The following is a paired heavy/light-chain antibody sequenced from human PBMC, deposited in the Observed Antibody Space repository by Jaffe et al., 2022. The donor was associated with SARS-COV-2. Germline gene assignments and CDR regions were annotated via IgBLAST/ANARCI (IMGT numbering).Light chain of an antibody. J-gene: IGKJ2*02. Sequence: DNVMTQSPLSLPVTPGEPASISCRSSQTLLHSNGYNYLDWYLQKPGQSPQLLIYLGSHRASGVPDRFSGSGSGTNFTLKISRVEAEDAGVYYCMQALQTLSTFGQGTKVEIK. V-gene: IGKV2-28*01. CDR1: QTLLHSNGYNY. CDR3: MQALQTLST. CDR2: LGS.
Heavy chain of an antibody. D-gene: IGHD2-15*01. CDR1: GGSFSSYG. V-gene: IGHV1-69*01. Sequence: VQLVQSGAEVKKPGSSLKASCKTSGGSFSSYGISWVRQAPGQGLEWMGGIIPVFGTAKYAQKFQGRVTITADESTSTAYMELSSLRSEDTAVYYCARGARGGNTHYYYYMDVWGRGTAVTVSS. CDR3: ARGARGGNTHYYYYMDV. J-gene: IGHJ6*03. CDR2: IIPVFGTA.